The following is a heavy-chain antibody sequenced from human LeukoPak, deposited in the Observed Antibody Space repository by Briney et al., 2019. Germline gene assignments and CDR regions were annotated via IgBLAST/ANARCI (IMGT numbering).Heavy chain of an antibody. CDR2: INHSGGI. V-gene: IGHV4-34*01. CDR1: GGSFSSYY. CDR3: AMNWGTGRTLDY. Sequence: SETLSLTCAVYGGSFSSYYWSWIRQPPGKGLEWIGEINHSGGINYNPSLKSRVTISVDTSKNQFSLKVRSVTAADTAVYYCAMNWGTGRTLDYWGQGTLVTVSS. D-gene: IGHD7-27*01. J-gene: IGHJ4*02.